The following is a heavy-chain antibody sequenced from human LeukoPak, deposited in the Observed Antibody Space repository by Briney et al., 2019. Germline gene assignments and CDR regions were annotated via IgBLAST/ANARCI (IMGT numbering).Heavy chain of an antibody. CDR1: GFTVSSNY. CDR2: IYTGGST. J-gene: IGHJ5*02. Sequence: GGSLRLSCAASGFTVSSNYMSWVRQAPGKGLNWVPVIYTGGSTYYADSVKGRFTISRDNSKNTLYLQMNSLRAEDTAVYYCARRPYCSGGSCMGGSWFDPWGQGTLVTVSS. V-gene: IGHV3-66*04. D-gene: IGHD2-15*01. CDR3: ARRPYCSGGSCMGGSWFDP.